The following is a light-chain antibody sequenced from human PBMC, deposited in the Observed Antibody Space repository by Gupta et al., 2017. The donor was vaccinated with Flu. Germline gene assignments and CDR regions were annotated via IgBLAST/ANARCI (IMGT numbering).Light chain of an antibody. CDR1: SSNIGAGVD. V-gene: IGLV1-40*01. CDR3: QSSDSSRSHVV. J-gene: IGLJ2*01. CDR2: ASN. Sequence: QSVLTQPPSVSGAPGQRVTISCTGSSSNIGAGVDVHWYQQLPGTAPKLLMYASNNRPSGVPDRFSGSKSGTSASLAITGLQAEDEADYYCQSSDSSRSHVVFGGGTKLTVL.